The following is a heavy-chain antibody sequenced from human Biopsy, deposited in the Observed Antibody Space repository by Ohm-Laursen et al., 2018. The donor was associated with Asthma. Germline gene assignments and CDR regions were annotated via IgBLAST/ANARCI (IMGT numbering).Heavy chain of an antibody. J-gene: IGHJ6*02. V-gene: IGHV3-30*04. Sequence: SLRLSCAASGFTFDNYTMHWVRQAPGKGLEWATIISYDGRNTYYADPVEGRFTISRDNSKNTLFLQMSSLRPEDTAVYYCARGGLHYYEYYGMDVWGQGTTVTVSS. CDR2: ISYDGRNT. D-gene: IGHD2-21*02. CDR3: ARGGLHYYEYYGMDV. CDR1: GFTFDNYT.